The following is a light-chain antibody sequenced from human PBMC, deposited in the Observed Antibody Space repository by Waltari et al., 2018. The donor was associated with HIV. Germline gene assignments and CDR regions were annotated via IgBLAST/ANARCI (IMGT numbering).Light chain of an antibody. CDR2: DDI. Sequence: SSVLTQTPSVSVAPGQTARITCGGDNIGNRRVHWYQQKPGQAPVLVVDDDIDRPSGMPGRFSGSRSGNTATLTISRVEVGDEDDYYCQVWDTNSDHRVFGGGTKLTVL. V-gene: IGLV3-21*02. J-gene: IGLJ2*01. CDR1: NIGNRR. CDR3: QVWDTNSDHRV.